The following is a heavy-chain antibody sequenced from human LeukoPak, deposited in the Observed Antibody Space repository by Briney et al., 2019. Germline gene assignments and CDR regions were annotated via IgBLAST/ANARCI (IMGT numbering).Heavy chain of an antibody. CDR2: ISSSGSTI. D-gene: IGHD3-10*01. V-gene: IGHV3-48*04. Sequence: GGSLRLSCAASGFTFSSYGMNWVRQAPGKGLEWVSYISSSGSTIYYADSVKGRFTISRDNAKNSLYLQMNSLRAEDTAVYYCAREVGGYGSGSSDYWGQGTLVTVSS. J-gene: IGHJ4*02. CDR3: AREVGGYGSGSSDY. CDR1: GFTFSSYG.